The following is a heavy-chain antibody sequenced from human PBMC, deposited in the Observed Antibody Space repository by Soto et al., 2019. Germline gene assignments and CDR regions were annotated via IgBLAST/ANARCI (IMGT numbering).Heavy chain of an antibody. Sequence: GGSLRLSCAASGFTFSSYWMHWVRQAPGKGLVWVSRINSDGSSTSYADSVKGRFTISRDNAKNTLYLQMNSLRAEDTAVYYCAREERLWFGELRNWFDPWGQGTLVTVSS. CDR2: INSDGSST. V-gene: IGHV3-74*01. D-gene: IGHD3-10*01. CDR1: GFTFSSYW. J-gene: IGHJ5*02. CDR3: AREERLWFGELRNWFDP.